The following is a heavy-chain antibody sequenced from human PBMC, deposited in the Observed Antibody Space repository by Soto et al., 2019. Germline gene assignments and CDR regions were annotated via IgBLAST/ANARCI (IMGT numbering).Heavy chain of an antibody. CDR2: IYYSGST. J-gene: IGHJ4*02. CDR3: ARVMITFGGGTNYFDY. V-gene: IGHV4-59*01. Sequence: QVQLQESGPGLVKPSETLSLTCTVSGGSISSYYWSWIRQPPGKGLEWIGYIYYSGSTNYNPSLKSRVTISVDTSKNQFSLKLSSVTAADTAVYYCARVMITFGGGTNYFDYWGQGTLVTVSS. D-gene: IGHD3-16*01. CDR1: GGSISSYY.